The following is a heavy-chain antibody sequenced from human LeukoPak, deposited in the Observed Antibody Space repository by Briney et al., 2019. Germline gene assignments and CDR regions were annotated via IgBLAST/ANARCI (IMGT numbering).Heavy chain of an antibody. V-gene: IGHV3-66*01. CDR3: ARDQYSYAHAAH. CDR1: GFTFSIYW. CDR2: IYSGGTT. Sequence: GGSLRLSCAASGFTFSIYWVHWVRQAPGKGLEWVSVIYSGGTTYYADSVKGRFTISRDNSKNTLHLQMNNLRAEDTAVYYCARDQYSYAHAAHWGQGTLVTVSS. D-gene: IGHD5-18*01. J-gene: IGHJ4*02.